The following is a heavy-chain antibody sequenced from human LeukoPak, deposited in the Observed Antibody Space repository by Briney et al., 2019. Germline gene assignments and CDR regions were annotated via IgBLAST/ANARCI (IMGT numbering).Heavy chain of an antibody. V-gene: IGHV3-23*01. CDR3: ANLEAAAGDDAFDI. Sequence: GGSLRLSCAASGLTVSSNCMSWVRQAPGKGLEWVSAISGSGGSTYYADSVKGRFTISRDNSKNTLYLQMNSLRAEDTAVYYCANLEAAAGDDAFDIWGQGTMVTVSS. CDR1: GLTVSSNC. D-gene: IGHD6-13*01. CDR2: ISGSGGST. J-gene: IGHJ3*02.